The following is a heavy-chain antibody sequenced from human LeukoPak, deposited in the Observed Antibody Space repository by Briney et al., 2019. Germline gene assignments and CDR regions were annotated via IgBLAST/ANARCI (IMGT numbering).Heavy chain of an antibody. CDR3: AKEDHRPFTMIVVVMSLSAVDY. Sequence: GGSLRLSCAASGFTFSSYAMHWVRQAPGKGLEWVAVISYDGSNKYYADSVKGRFTISRDNSKNTPYLQMNSLRAEDTAVYYCAKEDHRPFTMIVVVMSLSAVDYWGQGTLVTVSS. CDR1: GFTFSSYA. J-gene: IGHJ4*02. V-gene: IGHV3-30-3*01. D-gene: IGHD3-22*01. CDR2: ISYDGSNK.